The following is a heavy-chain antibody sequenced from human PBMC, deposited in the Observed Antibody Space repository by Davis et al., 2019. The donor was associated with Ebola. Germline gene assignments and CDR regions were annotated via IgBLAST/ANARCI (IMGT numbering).Heavy chain of an antibody. CDR2: IYPGDSDT. V-gene: IGHV5-51*01. D-gene: IGHD5-24*01. J-gene: IGHJ2*01. CDR3: ARKRDGYYWYFDL. Sequence: GESLKISCKGSGYSFTNYWIGWVRQMPGKGLEWMGIIYPGDSDTRYSPSFQGQVTISADKSISTAYLQWSSLKASDTAMYYCARKRDGYYWYFDLWGRGTLVTVSS. CDR1: GYSFTNYW.